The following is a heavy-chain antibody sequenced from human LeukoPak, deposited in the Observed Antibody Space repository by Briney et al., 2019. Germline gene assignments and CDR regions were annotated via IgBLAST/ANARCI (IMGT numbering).Heavy chain of an antibody. D-gene: IGHD4-17*01. CDR1: GFTFSSYS. V-gene: IGHV3-48*04. Sequence: GGSLRLSCAASGFTFSSYSMNWVRQAPGKGLEWVSHISTSSSTIYYADFVKGRFTISRDNAKNSLYLQMNSLRAEDTAVYYCARRHGDYFLDYWGQGTLVTVSS. CDR2: ISTSSSTI. J-gene: IGHJ4*02. CDR3: ARRHGDYFLDY.